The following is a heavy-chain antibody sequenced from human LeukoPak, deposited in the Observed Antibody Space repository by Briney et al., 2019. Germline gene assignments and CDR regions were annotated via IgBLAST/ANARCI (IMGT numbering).Heavy chain of an antibody. V-gene: IGHV4-30-4*08. CDR3: ARRLFHWYFDL. Sequence: TLSLTCTVSGGSISSGDYYWSWIRQPPGKGLEWIGYIYYSGRTYYNASLKSRVTISVDKSKNQFSLKLSSVTAADTAVYYCARRLFHWYFDLWGRGTLVTVSS. CDR1: GGSISSGDYY. J-gene: IGHJ2*01. CDR2: IYYSGRT.